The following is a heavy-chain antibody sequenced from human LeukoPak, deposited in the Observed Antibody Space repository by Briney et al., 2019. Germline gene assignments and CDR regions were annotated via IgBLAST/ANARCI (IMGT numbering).Heavy chain of an antibody. V-gene: IGHV1-24*01. CDR1: GYTLTELS. Sequence: ASVKVSCKVSGYTLTELSMHWVRQAPGKGLEWMGGFDPEDGETIYAQKFQGRVTMTEDTSTDTAYMELSSLRSGDTAVYYCATAPEIVVVPAARFAGWFDPWGQGTLVTVSS. J-gene: IGHJ5*02. D-gene: IGHD2-2*01. CDR3: ATAPEIVVVPAARFAGWFDP. CDR2: FDPEDGET.